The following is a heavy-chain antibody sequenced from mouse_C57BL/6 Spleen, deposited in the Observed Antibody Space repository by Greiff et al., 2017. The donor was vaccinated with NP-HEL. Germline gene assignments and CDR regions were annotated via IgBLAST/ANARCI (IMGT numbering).Heavy chain of an antibody. CDR2: ISDGGSYT. Sequence: EVKLVESGGGLVKPGGSLKLSCAASGFTFSSYAMSWVRQTPEKRLEWVATISDGGSYTYYPDNVKGRFTISRDNAKNNLYLQMSHLKSEDTAMYYCARDDYGSRSAWVAYWGQGTLVTVSA. J-gene: IGHJ3*01. CDR1: GFTFSSYA. V-gene: IGHV5-4*01. D-gene: IGHD1-1*01. CDR3: ARDDYGSRSAWVAY.